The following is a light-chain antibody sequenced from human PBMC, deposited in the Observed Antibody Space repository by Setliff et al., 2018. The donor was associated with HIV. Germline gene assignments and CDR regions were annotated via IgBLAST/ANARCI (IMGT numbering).Light chain of an antibody. CDR3: SSYTNSNSYV. CDR1: SSDVGGYNY. J-gene: IGLJ1*01. V-gene: IGLV2-14*01. CDR2: EVT. Sequence: QSVQTQPASVSGSPGQSITMSCTGTSSDVGGYNYVSWYQHHPGKAPKLMIYEVTNRPSGVSSRFSGSKSGNTASLTIFGLQAEDEADYYCSSYTNSNSYVFGTGTKVTVL.